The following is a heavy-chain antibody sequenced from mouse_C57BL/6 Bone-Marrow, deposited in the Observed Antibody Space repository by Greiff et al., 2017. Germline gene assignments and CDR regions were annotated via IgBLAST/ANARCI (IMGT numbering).Heavy chain of an antibody. CDR2: IDPADSYT. Sequence: VQLQQPGAELVMPGASVKLSCTASGYTFTSYWMHWVKQRPGQGLEWIGEIDPADSYTNYNQKFQGKSTLTVDKSSSTAYMQLGSLTSADSAVDDCARDDYYTPWFAYWGQGTLVTVSA. D-gene: IGHD2-3*01. V-gene: IGHV1-69*01. CDR1: GYTFTSYW. J-gene: IGHJ3*01. CDR3: ARDDYYTPWFAY.